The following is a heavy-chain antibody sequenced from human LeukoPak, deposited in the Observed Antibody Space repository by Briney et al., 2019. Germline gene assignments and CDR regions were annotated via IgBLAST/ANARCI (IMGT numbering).Heavy chain of an antibody. CDR2: GYFRETA. D-gene: IGHD6-19*01. Sequence: SETLSLTCTVSGGSMCRYYWSCIPQSPGKGLDCIGCGYFRETANYKPSLKSRSDISVDTLKNQLSLKRSSVTAAYTSVYYCARGGWYCSYFDWWGEGTLVIVS. CDR1: GGSMCRYY. J-gene: IGHJ4*02. CDR3: ARGGWYCSYFDW. V-gene: IGHV4-59*01.